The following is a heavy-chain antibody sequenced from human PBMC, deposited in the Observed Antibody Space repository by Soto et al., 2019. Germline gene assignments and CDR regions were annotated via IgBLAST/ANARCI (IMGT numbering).Heavy chain of an antibody. J-gene: IGHJ6*02. CDR2: TYYRSKWYN. CDR1: WDTVSTDTAT. Sequence: SQTLSLTCAICWDTVSTDTATWLCIRQSPSRGLEWLGRTYYRSKWYNDYALSVKSRITINPDTSKNQFSLQLNSVAPEDTAVYYSAREESGSYNYGMDDWGQGTTVTVSS. V-gene: IGHV6-1*01. CDR3: AREESGSYNYGMDD. D-gene: IGHD1-26*01.